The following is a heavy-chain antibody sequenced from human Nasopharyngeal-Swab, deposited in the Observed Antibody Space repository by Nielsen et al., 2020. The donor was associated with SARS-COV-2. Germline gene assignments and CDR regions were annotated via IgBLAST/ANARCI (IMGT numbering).Heavy chain of an antibody. CDR2: IGTAGDT. CDR3: ARAAGGSYVAPFDY. J-gene: IGHJ4*02. V-gene: IGHV3-13*01. D-gene: IGHD1-26*01. CDR1: GFTFSSYD. Sequence: GESLKISCAASGFTFSSYDMHWVRQATGKGLEWVSAIGTAGDTYYPGSVKGRFTISRDNSKNTLYLQMNSLRAEDTAVYYCARAAGGSYVAPFDYWGQGTLVTVSS.